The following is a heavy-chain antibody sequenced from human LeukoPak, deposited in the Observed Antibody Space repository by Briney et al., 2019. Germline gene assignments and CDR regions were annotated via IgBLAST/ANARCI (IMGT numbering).Heavy chain of an antibody. J-gene: IGHJ4*02. CDR2: ISGSGGST. CDR1: GFTFSSYA. D-gene: IGHD3-9*01. Sequence: GGSLRLSCAASGFTFSSYAMSWFRQAPGKGLEWVSAISGSGGSTYYADSVKGRFTISRDDSKNTLYLQMNSLRAEDTAVYYCARVYYDISALGYWGQGALVTVSS. CDR3: ARVYYDISALGY. V-gene: IGHV3-23*01.